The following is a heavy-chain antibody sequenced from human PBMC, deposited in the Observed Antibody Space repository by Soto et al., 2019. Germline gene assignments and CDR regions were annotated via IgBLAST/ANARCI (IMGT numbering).Heavy chain of an antibody. V-gene: IGHV3-30-3*01. J-gene: IGHJ4*02. CDR2: ISYDGSNK. CDR1: GFTFSSYA. D-gene: IGHD6-13*01. Sequence: QVQLVESGGGVVQPGRSLRLSCAASGFTFSSYAMHWVRQAPGKGLEWVAVISYDGSNKYYADSVKGRFTISRDNSNNTLDLQMNSLRAEDTAVYYCARERVYSSSWPYFDYWGQGTLVTVSS. CDR3: ARERVYSSSWPYFDY.